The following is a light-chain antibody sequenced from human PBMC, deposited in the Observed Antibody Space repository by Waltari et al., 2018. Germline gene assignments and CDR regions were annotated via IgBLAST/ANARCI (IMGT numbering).Light chain of an antibody. V-gene: IGKV3-20*01. CDR3: QQYDGLVVT. CDR1: QYITGGW. Sequence: EIVLTQSPGTLSLSPGERVILSCRASQYITGGWMTWYHQKPGQAPRLLIYAASPRAPGGPDRFSGSGSGTDFTLTISRLEPEDSGVYYCQQYDGLVVTFGGGTKVEIK. J-gene: IGKJ4*01. CDR2: AAS.